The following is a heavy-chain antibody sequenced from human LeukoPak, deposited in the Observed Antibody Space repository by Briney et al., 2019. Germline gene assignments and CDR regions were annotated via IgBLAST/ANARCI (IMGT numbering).Heavy chain of an antibody. CDR3: ARDLTRQFDY. J-gene: IGHJ4*02. V-gene: IGHV1-69*04. D-gene: IGHD7-27*01. Sequence: SVKVSCKASGCTFSSYAISWVRQAPGQGLEWMGRIIPILGIANYAQKFQGRVTITADKSTGTAYMELSRLRSEDTAVYYCARDLTRQFDYWGQGTLVTVSS. CDR1: GCTFSSYA. CDR2: IIPILGIA.